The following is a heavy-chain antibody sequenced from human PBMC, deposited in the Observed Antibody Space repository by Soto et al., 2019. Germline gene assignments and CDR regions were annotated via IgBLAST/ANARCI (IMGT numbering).Heavy chain of an antibody. CDR1: SVGFC. V-gene: IGHV4-61*08. CDR2: IYYSGST. J-gene: IGHJ5*02. D-gene: IGHD2-2*01. Sequence: SVGFCGRRIMKKKRKGLAWIGYIYYSGSTNYNPSLKSRVTISVDPSKSQFSLKLSSVTAADTAVYYCARALSLGYCSNTSCYAWLDPPGQRTLVSVPS. CDR3: ARALSLGYCSNTSCYAWLDP.